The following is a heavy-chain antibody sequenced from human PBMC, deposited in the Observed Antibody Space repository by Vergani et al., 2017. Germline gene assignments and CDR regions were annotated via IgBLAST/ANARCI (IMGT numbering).Heavy chain of an antibody. V-gene: IGHV3-15*01. Sequence: EVQLVESGGGLVKPGGSLRLSCAASGFTFSNAWMSWVRQAPGKGLEWVGRIKSKNDGGKTDYAAPVKGRFPISRDDSKNTLYLQMNSLKTEDTAVYYCTTDIVVVPAGFDYWGQGTLVTVSS. CDR3: TTDIVVVPAGFDY. CDR1: GFTFSNAW. D-gene: IGHD2-2*01. J-gene: IGHJ4*02. CDR2: IKSKNDGGKT.